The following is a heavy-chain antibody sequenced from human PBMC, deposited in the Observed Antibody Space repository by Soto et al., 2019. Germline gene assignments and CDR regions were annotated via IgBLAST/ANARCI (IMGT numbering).Heavy chain of an antibody. CDR2: FDREDGGT. Sequence: ASVKVSCKVSGYTLTEISIHWVRQAPGKGLEWMGGFDREDGGTVYAQKLQARVSMTEDTHADTAYMELSSLRSEDTAVYYCATATCSGGRCYWDFDYWGQGTLVTVPS. CDR3: ATATCSGGRCYWDFDY. CDR1: GYTLTEIS. D-gene: IGHD2-15*01. J-gene: IGHJ4*02. V-gene: IGHV1-24*01.